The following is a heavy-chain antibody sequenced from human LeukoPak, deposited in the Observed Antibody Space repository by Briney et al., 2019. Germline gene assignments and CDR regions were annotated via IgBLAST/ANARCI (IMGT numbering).Heavy chain of an antibody. CDR1: GFTVSSSH. V-gene: IGHV3-53*01. CDR2: IYSGGDT. CDR3: ARVYNYVFDY. D-gene: IGHD3-10*02. Sequence: GGSLRLSCAASGFTVSSSHMTWVRQAVGKGLEWVSFIYSGGDTPYADSVKGRFTISRDNSKNTLYLQMNSLRAEDTAVYYCARVYNYVFDYWGQGTLVTVSS. J-gene: IGHJ4*02.